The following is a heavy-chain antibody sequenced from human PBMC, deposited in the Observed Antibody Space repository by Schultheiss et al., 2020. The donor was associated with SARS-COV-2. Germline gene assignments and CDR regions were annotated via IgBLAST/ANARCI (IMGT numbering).Heavy chain of an antibody. CDR2: ISSSSSYI. V-gene: IGHV3-21*01. D-gene: IGHD3-16*01. CDR3: ARGADGSKAVDY. J-gene: IGHJ4*02. CDR1: GFTFSSYG. Sequence: GGSLRLSCAASGFTFSSYGMHWVRQAPGKGLEWVSSISSSSSYIYYADSVKGRFTISRDNSKNTLYLQMNSLRAEDTAVYYCARGADGSKAVDYWGQGTLVTVSS.